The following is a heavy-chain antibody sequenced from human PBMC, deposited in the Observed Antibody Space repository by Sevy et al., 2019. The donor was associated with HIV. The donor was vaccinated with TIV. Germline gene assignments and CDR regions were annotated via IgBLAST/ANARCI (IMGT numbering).Heavy chain of an antibody. CDR1: GFTFSSYE. CDR2: ISSSGSTI. CDR3: ARDQTYYYDSSGYSDYYYYGMDV. V-gene: IGHV3-48*03. Sequence: GGSLRLSCAASGFTFSSYEMNWVRQAPGKGLEWVSYISSSGSTIYYADSVKGRFTISRDNAKNSLYLQMNSLRAEDRAVYYCARDQTYYYDSSGYSDYYYYGMDVWGQGTTVTVSS. J-gene: IGHJ6*02. D-gene: IGHD3-22*01.